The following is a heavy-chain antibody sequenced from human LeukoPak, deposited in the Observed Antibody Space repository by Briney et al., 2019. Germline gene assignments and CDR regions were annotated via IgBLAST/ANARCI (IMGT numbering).Heavy chain of an antibody. CDR1: GGSFSGYY. Sequence: SETLSLTCAVYGGSFSGYYWSWIRQPPGKGLEWIGEINHSGSTNYNPSLKSRVTISVDTSKNQFSLKLSSVTAADTAVYYCARGTPILLDYWGQGTLVTVSS. V-gene: IGHV4-34*01. CDR3: ARGTPILLDY. J-gene: IGHJ4*02. CDR2: INHSGST.